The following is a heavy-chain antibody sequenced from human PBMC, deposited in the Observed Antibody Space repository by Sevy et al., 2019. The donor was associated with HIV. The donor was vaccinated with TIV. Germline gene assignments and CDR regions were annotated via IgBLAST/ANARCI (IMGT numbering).Heavy chain of an antibody. V-gene: IGHV3-49*04. CDR1: GFIFGDYG. Sequence: GGSLRLSCTASGFIFGDYGMSWVRQAPGKGLEWIAFFKSKIHAVTTENAASVKGRFTISRDESKNFVYLQMSNLKTEDTAVYYCTRWSGSQSIFDYWGQGTLVTVSS. CDR3: TRWSGSQSIFDY. D-gene: IGHD1-26*01. J-gene: IGHJ4*02. CDR2: FKSKIHAVTT.